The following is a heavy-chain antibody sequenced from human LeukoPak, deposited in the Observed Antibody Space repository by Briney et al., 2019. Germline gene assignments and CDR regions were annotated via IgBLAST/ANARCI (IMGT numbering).Heavy chain of an antibody. V-gene: IGHV1-18*01. Sequence: ASVKVSCKASGYTFTSYGISWVRQAPGQGLEWMGWISAHNGNTNYAQKLQGRVTMTTDTSTSTAYMELRSLRSDDTAVYYCARATLLELPAATLGSAFDIWGQGTMVTVSS. D-gene: IGHD2-2*01. J-gene: IGHJ3*02. CDR3: ARATLLELPAATLGSAFDI. CDR1: GYTFTSYG. CDR2: ISAHNGNT.